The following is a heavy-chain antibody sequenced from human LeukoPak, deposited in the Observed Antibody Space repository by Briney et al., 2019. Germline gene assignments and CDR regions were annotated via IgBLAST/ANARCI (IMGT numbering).Heavy chain of an antibody. J-gene: IGHJ6*02. V-gene: IGHV3-23*01. CDR1: GFTVSSSY. Sequence: GGSLRLSCAASGFTVSSSYMSWVRQAPGKGLEWVSAISGSGGSTYYADSVKGRLTISRDNSKNTLYLQMNSLRAEDTAVYYCAKKESRYCSSTSCLIGMDVWGQGTTVTVSS. D-gene: IGHD2-2*01. CDR3: AKKESRYCSSTSCLIGMDV. CDR2: ISGSGGST.